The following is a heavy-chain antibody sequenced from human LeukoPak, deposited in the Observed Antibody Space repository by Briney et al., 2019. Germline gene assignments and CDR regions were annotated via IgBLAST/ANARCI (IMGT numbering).Heavy chain of an antibody. D-gene: IGHD3-22*01. J-gene: IGHJ4*02. CDR3: AKNDISGYYADF. Sequence: GGSLRLSCAASGFYFYTYGMHWVRQAPGEGLEWVTAISKDGADKYYADFVKGRFTISRDNSKNTVYLQMNSLRPEDTAVYYCAKNDISGYYADFWGQGTLVIVSS. CDR2: ISKDGADK. CDR1: GFYFYTYG. V-gene: IGHV3-30*18.